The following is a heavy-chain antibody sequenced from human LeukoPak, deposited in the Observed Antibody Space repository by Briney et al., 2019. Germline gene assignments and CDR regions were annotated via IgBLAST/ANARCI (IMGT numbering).Heavy chain of an antibody. CDR2: ISSSGSTI. Sequence: GGSLRLSCAASGFTFSSYEMNWVRQARGKGREGVSYISSSGSTIYYADSVKGRFNIDRDNAKNSLYLQMNSLRAEDTAVYYCARALGYCGGDCSWGQGTLVTVSS. J-gene: IGHJ5*02. CDR3: ARALGYCGGDCS. CDR1: GFTFSSYE. D-gene: IGHD2-21*01. V-gene: IGHV3-48*03.